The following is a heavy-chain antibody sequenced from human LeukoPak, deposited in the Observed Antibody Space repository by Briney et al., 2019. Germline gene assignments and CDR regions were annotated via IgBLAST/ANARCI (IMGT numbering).Heavy chain of an antibody. V-gene: IGHV1-2*02. J-gene: IGHJ5*02. CDR3: ARDRSYNWFDP. CDR1: GYTFTAYS. CDR2: INPNSGGT. Sequence: ASVKVSCKASGYTFTAYSMNWVRQAPGQGLEWMGWINPNSGGTNYAQKFQGRVTMTRDTSISTAYMELSRLRSDDAAVYYCARDRSYNWFDPWGQGTLVTVSS.